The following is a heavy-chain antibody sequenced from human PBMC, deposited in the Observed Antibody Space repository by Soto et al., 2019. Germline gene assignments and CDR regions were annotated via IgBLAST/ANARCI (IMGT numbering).Heavy chain of an antibody. D-gene: IGHD3-22*01. CDR2: TTGSGDST. CDR1: GFSFSDYA. J-gene: IGHJ4*02. Sequence: GGSLTLSYAASGFSFSDYAMGWVRQAPGKGLEWVSATTGSGDSTSYTDSVKGRFTISRHNSKNTLYLHMNTLRAEDTAVYYCAKGPDYYYDTSGFHDYWGQGTLVTVSS. CDR3: AKGPDYYYDTSGFHDY. V-gene: IGHV3-23*01.